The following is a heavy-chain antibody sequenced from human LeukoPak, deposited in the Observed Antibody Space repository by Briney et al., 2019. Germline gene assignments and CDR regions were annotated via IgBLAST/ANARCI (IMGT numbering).Heavy chain of an antibody. Sequence: SETLSLTCTVSGYSISSGYYWGWIRQPPGKGLEWIGSIYHSGSTYYNPSLKSRVTISVDTSKNQFSLKLSSVTAADTAVYYCASPGAIDYWGQGTLVTVSS. CDR1: GYSISSGYY. CDR2: IYHSGST. V-gene: IGHV4-38-2*02. J-gene: IGHJ4*02. CDR3: ASPGAIDY. D-gene: IGHD7-27*01.